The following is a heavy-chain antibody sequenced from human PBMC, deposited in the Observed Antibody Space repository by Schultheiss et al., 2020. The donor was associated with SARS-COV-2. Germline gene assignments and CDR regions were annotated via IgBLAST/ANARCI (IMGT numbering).Heavy chain of an antibody. CDR3: ARDYYYDSSGYYQDAFDI. D-gene: IGHD3-22*01. J-gene: IGHJ3*02. CDR2: ISSSSSTI. CDR1: GFTFSSYS. V-gene: IGHV3-48*01. Sequence: GGSLRLSCAASGFTFSSYSMNWVRQAPGKGLEWVSYISSSSSTIYYADSVKGRFTISRDNSKNTLYLQMNSLRAEDTAVYYCARDYYYDSSGYYQDAFDIWGQGTMVTVSS.